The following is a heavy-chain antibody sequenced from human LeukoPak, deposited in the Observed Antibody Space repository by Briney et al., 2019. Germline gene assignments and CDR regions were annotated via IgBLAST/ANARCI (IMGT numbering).Heavy chain of an antibody. J-gene: IGHJ5*02. D-gene: IGHD3-3*01. V-gene: IGHV1-69*01. CDR3: ARTPAFGVFTLTVNWFDP. CDR1: GGTFSSYA. CDR2: IIPIFGTA. Sequence: ASVKVSCKASGGTFSSYAISWVRQAPGQGLEWMGGIIPIFGTANYAQKFQGRVTITADESTSTAYMELSSLRSEDTAVYYCARTPAFGVFTLTVNWFDPWGQGTLVSVSS.